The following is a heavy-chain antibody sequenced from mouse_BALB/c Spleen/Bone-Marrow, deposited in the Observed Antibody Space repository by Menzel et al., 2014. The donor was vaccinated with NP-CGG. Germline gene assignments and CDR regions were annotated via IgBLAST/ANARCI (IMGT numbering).Heavy chain of an antibody. CDR3: SKDGGYDYSYYFDY. D-gene: IGHD2-4*01. CDR1: GFTFSAYS. J-gene: IGHJ2*01. Sequence: EVMLVESGGGLVKPGVSLKLSCAASGFTFSAYSMSWVCQTPEKRLEWVATISSGGHDTYYPDSVKGRFTISRDNAKNTLYLQMNSLKSVDSAVYYCSKDGGYDYSYYFDYWGQGTTLTVSS. CDR2: ISSGGHDT. V-gene: IGHV5-6-4*01.